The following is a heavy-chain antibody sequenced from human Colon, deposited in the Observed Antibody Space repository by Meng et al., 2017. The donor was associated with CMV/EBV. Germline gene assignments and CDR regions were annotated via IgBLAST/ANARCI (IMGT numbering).Heavy chain of an antibody. V-gene: IGHV1-2*02. J-gene: IGHJ6*02. Sequence: YYIHWVRQAPGQGLEWMGWINSNSGGTNYAQKFQDRVTMTRDTSINTANLEVTRLRSDDTAVYYCARSELNIVALVGAVRLYGLDLWGQGTTVTVSS. CDR1: YY. CDR2: INSNSGGT. CDR3: ARSELNIVALVGAVRLYGLDL. D-gene: IGHD2/OR15-2a*01.